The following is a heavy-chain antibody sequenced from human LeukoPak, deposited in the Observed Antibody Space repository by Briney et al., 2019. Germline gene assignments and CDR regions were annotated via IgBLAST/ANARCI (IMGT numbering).Heavy chain of an antibody. CDR3: ARQVTFGYAYAYYFDY. V-gene: IGHV4-4*02. Sequence: PSETLSLTCGVSGGSISSTNWWSWVRQPPGKGLEWIGNIHNSESTYYNPSLKSRVTISVDTSKNQFSLKLSSVTAADTAVYYCARQVTFGYAYAYYFDYWGQGSLVTVSS. CDR2: IHNSEST. D-gene: IGHD5-18*01. CDR1: GGSISSTNW. J-gene: IGHJ4*02.